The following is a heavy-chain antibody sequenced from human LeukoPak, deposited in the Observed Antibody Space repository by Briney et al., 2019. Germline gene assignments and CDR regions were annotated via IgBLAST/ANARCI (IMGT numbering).Heavy chain of an antibody. J-gene: IGHJ4*02. Sequence: GASVKVYCKASGYTFTSYAMHWVSQAPGQRLEWMGWTNAGNGNTKYSQKFQGRVTITRDTSASTAYMELSSLRSEDTAVYYCARPRTLWFGELSLTYWGQGTLVTASS. CDR3: ARPRTLWFGELSLTY. V-gene: IGHV1-3*01. CDR2: TNAGNGNT. D-gene: IGHD3-10*01. CDR1: GYTFTSYA.